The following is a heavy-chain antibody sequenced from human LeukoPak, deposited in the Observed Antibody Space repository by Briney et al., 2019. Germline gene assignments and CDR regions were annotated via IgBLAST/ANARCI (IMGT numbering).Heavy chain of an antibody. CDR3: ARVGYSGSGNYYNDRGAFDY. V-gene: IGHV1-18*01. CDR1: GYTFTSYS. CDR2: ISAYNGNT. J-gene: IGHJ4*02. D-gene: IGHD3-10*01. Sequence: ASVKVSCKASGYTFTSYSMSWVRQAPGQGLEWMGWISAYNGNTNYAQKVQGRVTMTTDTSTATAYMELRSLRSDDTALYYCARVGYSGSGNYYNDRGAFDYWGQGTLVTVSS.